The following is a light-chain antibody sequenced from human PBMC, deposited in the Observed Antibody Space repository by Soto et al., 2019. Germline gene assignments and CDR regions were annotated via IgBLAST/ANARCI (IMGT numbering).Light chain of an antibody. V-gene: IGLV1-40*01. CDR2: GNS. J-gene: IGLJ1*01. CDR3: QSYDSSLSDPYV. CDR1: SSNIGAGYD. Sequence: SFLTQPPSVSGAPGQRVTISCTGSSSNIGAGYDVHWYQQLPGTAPKLLIYGNSNRPSGVPDRFSGSKSGTSASLAITGLQAEDEADYYCQSYDSSLSDPYVFGTGTKVTVL.